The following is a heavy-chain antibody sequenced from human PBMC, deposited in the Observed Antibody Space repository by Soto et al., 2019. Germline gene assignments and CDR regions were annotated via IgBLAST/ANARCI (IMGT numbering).Heavy chain of an antibody. CDR3: ARDLWGYCGADCYPLDV. J-gene: IGHJ6*02. CDR1: GGSISSYY. V-gene: IGHV4-59*01. Sequence: LSLTCTVSGGSISSYYWSWIRQPPGKGLEWIGYMYNTGSTIYNPSLKSRVTISVETSKNQFSLKLNSVTAADTAVYYCARDLWGYCGADCYPLDVWGQGTTVTVSS. CDR2: MYNTGST. D-gene: IGHD2-21*02.